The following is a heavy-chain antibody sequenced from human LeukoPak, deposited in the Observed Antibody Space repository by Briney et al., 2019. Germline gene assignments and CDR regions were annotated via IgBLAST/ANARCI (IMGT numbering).Heavy chain of an antibody. Sequence: PGGSLRLSCAASGFTFSSYAMHWVRQAPGKGLEWVAVISYDGSNKYYADSVKGRFTISRDNSKNTLYLQMNSLRDEDTAVYYCARRTSLSGIDYWGQGTLVTVSS. D-gene: IGHD2-2*01. CDR3: ARRTSLSGIDY. CDR2: ISYDGSNK. J-gene: IGHJ4*02. CDR1: GFTFSSYA. V-gene: IGHV3-30-3*01.